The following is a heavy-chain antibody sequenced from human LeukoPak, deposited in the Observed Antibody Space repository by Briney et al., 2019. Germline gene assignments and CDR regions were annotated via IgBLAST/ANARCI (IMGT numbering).Heavy chain of an antibody. CDR3: AREWQQLVPNAFDI. Sequence: SQTLSLTCAISGDSVSSNSAAWNWIRQTPSRGLEWLGRTYYRSKWYNDYAVSVKSQITINPDTYKNQFSLQLNSVTPEDTAVYYCAREWQQLVPNAFDIWGQGTMVTVSS. V-gene: IGHV6-1*01. J-gene: IGHJ3*02. CDR1: GDSVSSNSAA. D-gene: IGHD6-13*01. CDR2: TYYRSKWYN.